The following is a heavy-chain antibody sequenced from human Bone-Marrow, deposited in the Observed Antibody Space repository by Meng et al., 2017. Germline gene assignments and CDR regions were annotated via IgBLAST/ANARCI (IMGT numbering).Heavy chain of an antibody. J-gene: IGHJ4*02. CDR1: GFTFSSYE. CDR2: ISSSGSTI. CDR3: ARETLVITKGIEH. D-gene: IGHD2-21*01. Sequence: GESLKISCAASGFTFSSYEMNWVRQAPGKGLEWVSYISSSGSTIYYADSVKGRFTISRDNSKKTLSLQMNSLRDEDTALYYCARETLVITKGIEHWGQGTLVTVSS. V-gene: IGHV3-48*03.